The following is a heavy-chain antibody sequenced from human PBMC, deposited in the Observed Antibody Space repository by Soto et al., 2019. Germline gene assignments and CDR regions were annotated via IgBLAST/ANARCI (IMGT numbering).Heavy chain of an antibody. CDR3: ASGRDGYMCDY. CDR1: GGTFSSYA. CDR2: IIPIFGTA. J-gene: IGHJ4*02. D-gene: IGHD5-12*01. V-gene: IGHV1-69*12. Sequence: QVQLVQSGAEVKKPGSSVKVSCKASGGTFSSYAISWVRQAPGQGLEGMGGIIPIFGTANYAQKYQGRVTITADESTSTADMELSSLRSEDTAVYYCASGRDGYMCDYWGQGTLVTVSS.